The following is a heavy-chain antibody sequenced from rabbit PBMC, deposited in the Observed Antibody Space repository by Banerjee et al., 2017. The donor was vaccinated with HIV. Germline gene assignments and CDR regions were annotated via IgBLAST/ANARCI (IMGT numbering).Heavy chain of an antibody. CDR2: IYGGSSGST. V-gene: IGHV1S45*01. CDR1: GFSFSSGYD. D-gene: IGHD8-1*01. CDR3: ARGGVGTTYPYGGMDL. J-gene: IGHJ6*01. Sequence: QEQLEESGGDLVKPGASLTLTCTASGFSFSSGYDMCWVRQAPGKGLEWIACIYGGSSGSTSYATWAKGRFTISKTSSTTVTLQMTSLTAADTATYFCARGGVGTTYPYGGMDLWGPGTLVTVS.